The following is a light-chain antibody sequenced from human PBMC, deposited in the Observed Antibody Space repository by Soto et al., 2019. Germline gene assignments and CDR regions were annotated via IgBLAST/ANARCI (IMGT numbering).Light chain of an antibody. J-gene: IGKJ4*01. Sequence: EIVLTQSPATLSLSPGERDTLSCRASQSVSSYLAWYQHKPGQAPRLLLHHASHRATGISARLSGGGYGTDFTLTISSLKPEDFAVYYCQQRREWPLTFGGGTKLEIK. CDR1: QSVSSY. CDR3: QQRREWPLT. CDR2: HAS. V-gene: IGKV3-11*01.